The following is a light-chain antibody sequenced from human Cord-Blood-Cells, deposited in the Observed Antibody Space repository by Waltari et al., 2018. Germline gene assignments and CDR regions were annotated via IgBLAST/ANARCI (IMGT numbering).Light chain of an antibody. V-gene: IGLV2-11*01. CDR2: DVS. CDR1: SSHVGGYHY. CDR3: CSYAGSYTWV. Sequence: QSALPQPRPVSASPGQSVTISCTRTSSHVGGYHYVPWHQQHPGKAPKLMIYDVSKRPSGVPDRFSGSKSGNTASLTISGLQAEDEADYYCCSYAGSYTWVFGGGTKLTVL. J-gene: IGLJ3*02.